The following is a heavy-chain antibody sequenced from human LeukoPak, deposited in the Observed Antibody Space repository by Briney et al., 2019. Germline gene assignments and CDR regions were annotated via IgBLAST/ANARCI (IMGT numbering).Heavy chain of an antibody. D-gene: IGHD3-22*01. CDR1: GFTFSDYY. CDR2: ISSSGSTI. V-gene: IGHV3-11*01. Sequence: GGSLRLSCAASGFTFSDYYMSWIRQAPGKGLEWVSYISSSGSTIYYADSVKGRFTISRDNAKNSLYLQMNSLRAEDTAVYYCATYYEDNNWFDPWGQGTLVTVSS. CDR3: ATYYEDNNWFDP. J-gene: IGHJ5*02.